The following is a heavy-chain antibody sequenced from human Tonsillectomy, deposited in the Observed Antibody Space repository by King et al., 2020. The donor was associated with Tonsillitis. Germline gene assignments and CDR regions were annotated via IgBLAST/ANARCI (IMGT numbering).Heavy chain of an antibody. CDR2: IYHSGST. V-gene: IGHV4-30-2*01. J-gene: IGHJ3*02. CDR1: GGSISSGGYS. CDR3: ARAPYTSQYYYDSSGSNDAFDI. D-gene: IGHD3-22*01. Sequence: QLQESGSGLVKPSQTLSLTCAVSGGSISSGGYSWSWIRQPTGKGLEWIGYIYHSGSTYYNPSLKSRVTISVDRSKNQFSLKLSSVTAEDTAVYYCARAPYTSQYYYDSSGSNDAFDIWGQGTMVTVSS.